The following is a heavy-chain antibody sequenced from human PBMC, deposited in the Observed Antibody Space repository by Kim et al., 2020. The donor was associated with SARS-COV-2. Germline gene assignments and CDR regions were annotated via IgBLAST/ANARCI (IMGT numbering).Heavy chain of an antibody. V-gene: IGHV1-8*01. CDR1: GYTFTSYD. CDR3: ARAATVAVVASINWFDP. CDR2: MNPNSGNT. J-gene: IGHJ5*02. Sequence: ASVKVSCKASGYTFTSYDINWVRQATGQGLEWMGWMNPNSGNTGYAQKFQGRVTMTRNTSISTAYMELSSLRSEDTAVYYCARAATVAVVASINWFDPWGQGTLVTVSS. D-gene: IGHD3-22*01.